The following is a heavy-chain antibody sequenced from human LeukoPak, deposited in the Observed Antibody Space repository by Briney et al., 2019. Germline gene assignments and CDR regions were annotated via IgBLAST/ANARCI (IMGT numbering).Heavy chain of an antibody. D-gene: IGHD5-24*01. Sequence: GASVKVSCKASGGTFSSYAISWVRQAPGQGLEWMGWISAYNGNTNYAQKLQGRVTMTTDTSTSTAYMELRSLRSDDTAVYYCARGPLTGWLQFDIWGQGTMVTVSS. J-gene: IGHJ3*02. CDR1: GGTFSSYA. CDR3: ARGPLTGWLQFDI. CDR2: ISAYNGNT. V-gene: IGHV1-18*01.